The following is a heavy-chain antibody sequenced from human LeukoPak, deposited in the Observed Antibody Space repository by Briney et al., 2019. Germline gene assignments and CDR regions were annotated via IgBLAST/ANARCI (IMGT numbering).Heavy chain of an antibody. CDR3: AREIYCSSTSCYPSSNYYYYYGMDV. V-gene: IGHV3-53*05. CDR2: VYSGGST. J-gene: IGHJ6*02. CDR1: GFTVSSNY. D-gene: IGHD2-2*01. Sequence: PGGSLRLSCAASGFTVSSNYMSWVRQAPGKGLEWVSVVYSGGSTYYADSVKGRFTISRDNSKNTLYLQMNSLRAEDTAVYYCAREIYCSSTSCYPSSNYYYYYGMDVWGQGTTVTVSS.